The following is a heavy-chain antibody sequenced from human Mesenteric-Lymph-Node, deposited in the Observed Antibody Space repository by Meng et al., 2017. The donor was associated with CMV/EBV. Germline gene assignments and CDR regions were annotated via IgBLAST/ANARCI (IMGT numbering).Heavy chain of an antibody. CDR1: E. CDR2: MNPASGNI. Sequence: EIHWGRQAPGQGLEWMGWMNPASGNIDYAQKFQGRVSMTRNPSITTAYMELSNLRSEDTAVYYCARAAAFLHYESLIGYYSHNAFDIWGQGTMVTVS. D-gene: IGHD3-9*01. V-gene: IGHV1-8*01. CDR3: ARAAAFLHYESLIGYYSHNAFDI. J-gene: IGHJ3*02.